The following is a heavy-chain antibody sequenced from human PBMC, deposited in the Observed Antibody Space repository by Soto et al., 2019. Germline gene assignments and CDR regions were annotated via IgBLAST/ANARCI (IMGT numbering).Heavy chain of an antibody. J-gene: IGHJ6*02. Sequence: GGSLRLSCAASGFTFSSYSMNWVRQAPGKGLEWVSSTSSSSSYIYYADSVKGRFTISRDNAKNSLYLQMNSLRAEDTAVYYCARDDAVPAKNNYYYYGMDVWGQGTTVTVSS. CDR3: ARDDAVPAKNNYYYYGMDV. D-gene: IGHD2-2*01. V-gene: IGHV3-21*01. CDR2: TSSSSSYI. CDR1: GFTFSSYS.